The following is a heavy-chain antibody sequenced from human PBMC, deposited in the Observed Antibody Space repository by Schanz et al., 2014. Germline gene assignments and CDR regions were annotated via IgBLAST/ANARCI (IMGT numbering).Heavy chain of an antibody. CDR3: AASSGWHPSTDY. V-gene: IGHV3-48*01. CDR2: VSRSTPDI. CDR1: GFTFSSYS. J-gene: IGHJ4*02. Sequence: EVQLVESGGGLVQPGGSLRLSCRASGFTFSSYSMNWVRQAPGKGLEWVSYVSRSTPDIYYADSVKGRFTMSRDNAKNSLYLQMNSLRVEDTAVYYCAASSGWHPSTDYWGQGTLVTVSS. D-gene: IGHD6-19*01.